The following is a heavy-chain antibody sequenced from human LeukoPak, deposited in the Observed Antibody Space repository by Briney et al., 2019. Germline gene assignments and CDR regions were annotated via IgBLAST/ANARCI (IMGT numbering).Heavy chain of an antibody. CDR3: AAEFDNEQWLDWDY. CDR1: GGSINGYY. J-gene: IGHJ4*02. V-gene: IGHV4-59*01. Sequence: PSETLSLTCTVSGGSINGYYWNWIRQAPGKGLEWIGYIHYRGSTNYNPSLKSRVTISLDTSENQFSLKLSSVTAADTAVHYCAAEFDNEQWLDWDYWGRGTLVTVSS. D-gene: IGHD6-19*01. CDR2: IHYRGST.